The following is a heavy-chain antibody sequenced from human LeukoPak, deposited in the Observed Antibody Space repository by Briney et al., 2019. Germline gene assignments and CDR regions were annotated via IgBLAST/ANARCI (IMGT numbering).Heavy chain of an antibody. D-gene: IGHD4-11*01. CDR3: ASGAYSYYYMDV. V-gene: IGHV4-34*01. CDR2: IYYSGST. J-gene: IGHJ6*03. Sequence: SETLSLTCAVYGGSFSGYYWGWIRQPPGKGLEWIGSIYYSGSTYYNPSLKSRVTISVDTSKNQFSLKLSSVTAADTAVYYCASGAYSYYYMDVWGKGTTVTISS. CDR1: GGSFSGYY.